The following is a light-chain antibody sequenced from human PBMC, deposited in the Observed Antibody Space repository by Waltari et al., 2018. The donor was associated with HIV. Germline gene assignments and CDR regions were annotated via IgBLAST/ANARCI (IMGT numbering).Light chain of an antibody. CDR2: DYS. Sequence: SYVLTQPPSVSVAPGQTARITCGGNNIGGKSMNWYQQKPGQAPVLVVYDYSDRPSGIPERFPGSNSGNTATLTISRVEAGDEADYYCQVWDSSSDHVVFGVGTKLTVL. J-gene: IGLJ2*01. CDR1: NIGGKS. CDR3: QVWDSSSDHVV. V-gene: IGLV3-21*02.